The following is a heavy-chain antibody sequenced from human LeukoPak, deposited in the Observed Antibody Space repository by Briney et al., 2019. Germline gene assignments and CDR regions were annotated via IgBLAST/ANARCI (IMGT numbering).Heavy chain of an antibody. D-gene: IGHD1-26*01. CDR3: ARGGYSGSYYRFD. CDR2: IDKEGSAA. J-gene: IGHJ4*02. V-gene: IGHV3-74*01. CDR1: GFIFTNYW. Sequence: GGSLRLSCVSSGFIFTNYWMHWVRQVPGKGPWWVGRIDKEGSAAFYAESVKGRFTISRDNVKSTVYLQMNSLTAEDTAVYHCARGGYSGSYYRFDWGQGTLVTVSS.